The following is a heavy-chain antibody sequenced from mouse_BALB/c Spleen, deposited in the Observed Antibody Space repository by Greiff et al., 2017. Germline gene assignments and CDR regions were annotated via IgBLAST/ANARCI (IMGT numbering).Heavy chain of an antibody. CDR2: ISSGGST. J-gene: IGHJ2*01. CDR1: GFTFSSYA. V-gene: IGHV5-6-5*01. CDR3: ARGDYYGSSPYYFDY. D-gene: IGHD1-1*01. Sequence: EVQRVESGGGLVKPGGSLKLSCAASGFTFSSYAMSWVRQTPEKRLEWVASISSGGSTYYPDSVKGRFTISRDNARNILYLQMSSLRSEDTAMYYCARGDYYGSSPYYFDYWGQGTTLTVSA.